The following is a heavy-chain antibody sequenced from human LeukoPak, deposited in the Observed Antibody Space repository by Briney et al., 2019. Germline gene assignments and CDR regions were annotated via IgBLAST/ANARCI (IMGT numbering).Heavy chain of an antibody. Sequence: GASVKVSCKASGYTFTSYDINWVRQAPGQGLEWVGGIIPVFGTANYAEKFQDRVTITADKSTSTAYIELSSLRSEDTAMYYCAINQAGYCGGGSCYRHEFYYMDVWGKGTSVTVSS. CDR3: AINQAGYCGGGSCYRHEFYYMDV. CDR2: IIPVFGTA. V-gene: IGHV1-69*06. J-gene: IGHJ6*03. D-gene: IGHD2-15*01. CDR1: GYTFTSYD.